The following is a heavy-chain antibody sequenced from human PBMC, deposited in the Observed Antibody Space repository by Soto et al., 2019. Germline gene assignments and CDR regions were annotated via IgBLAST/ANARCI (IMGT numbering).Heavy chain of an antibody. CDR2: INHSGST. CDR1: GGSFSGYY. CDR3: ARGGRRYSSGWQYFDY. D-gene: IGHD6-19*01. J-gene: IGHJ4*02. V-gene: IGHV4-34*01. Sequence: SETLSLTCAVYGGSFSGYYWSWIRQPPGKGLEWIGEINHSGSTNYNPSLKSRVTISVDTSKNQFSLKLGSVTAADTAVYYCARGGRRYSSGWQYFDYWGQGILVTVSS.